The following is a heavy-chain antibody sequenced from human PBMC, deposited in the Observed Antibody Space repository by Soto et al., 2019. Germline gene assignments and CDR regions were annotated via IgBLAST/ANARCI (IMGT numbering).Heavy chain of an antibody. CDR2: ISGSGGST. Sequence: PGGSLRLSCAASGFTFSSYAMSWVRQAPGKGLEWVSAISGSGGSTYYADSVKGRFTISRDNSKNTLYLQMNSLRAEDTAVYYCASLGPCGSTSCYYEDYYYMDVWGKGTTVTVSS. J-gene: IGHJ6*03. CDR3: ASLGPCGSTSCYYEDYYYMDV. D-gene: IGHD2-2*01. CDR1: GFTFSSYA. V-gene: IGHV3-23*01.